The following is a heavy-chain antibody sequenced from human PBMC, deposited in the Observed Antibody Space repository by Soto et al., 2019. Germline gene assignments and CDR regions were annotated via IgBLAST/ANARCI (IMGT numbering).Heavy chain of an antibody. CDR1: GGSISSGDYY. D-gene: IGHD1-20*01. CDR2: IYYSGST. Sequence: SETLSLTCTVSGGSISSGDYYWSWIRQPPGKGLEWIGYIYYSGSTYYNPSLKSRVTISVDTSKNQFSLKLSSVTAADTAVYYCARDGSIAGTYNWFDPWGQGTLVTVSS. CDR3: ARDGSIAGTYNWFDP. J-gene: IGHJ5*02. V-gene: IGHV4-30-4*01.